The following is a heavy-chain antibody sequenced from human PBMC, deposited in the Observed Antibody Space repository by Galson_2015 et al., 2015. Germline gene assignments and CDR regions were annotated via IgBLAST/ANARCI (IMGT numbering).Heavy chain of an antibody. CDR1: GFTFSTFG. CDR2: ITSSGTFI. CDR3: TRTKSGRQNWNFFDM. V-gene: IGHV3-21*01. J-gene: IGHJ3*02. D-gene: IGHD1-1*01. Sequence: SLRLSCAASGFTFSTFGMNWVRQAPGKGLEWVSSITSSGTFIYYADSVKGRFTISRDNAKKSLFLQMDGLRAEDTAVYYCTRTKSGRQNWNFFDMWGQGTKVTVSS.